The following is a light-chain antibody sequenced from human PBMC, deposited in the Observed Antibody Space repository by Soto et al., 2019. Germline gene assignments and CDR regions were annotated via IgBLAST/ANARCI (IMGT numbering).Light chain of an antibody. J-gene: IGLJ1*01. Sequence: QPVLTQPASVSGSPRQSITISCTGTSSDVGGYNYVSWYQQHPGKAPKLMIYDVSNRPSGVSNRFSGSKSGNTASLTISGLQAEDEADYYCSSYTSSSSYVFGTGTKVTVL. CDR2: DVS. CDR3: SSYTSSSSYV. CDR1: SSDVGGYNY. V-gene: IGLV2-14*01.